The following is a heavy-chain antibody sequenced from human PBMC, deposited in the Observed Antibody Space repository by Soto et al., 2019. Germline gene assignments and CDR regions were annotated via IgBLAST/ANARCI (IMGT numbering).Heavy chain of an antibody. D-gene: IGHD2-15*01. Sequence: PGGSLRLSCAASGFTFSSYSMSWVRQAPGKGLEWVSSISSSSSYIYYADSVKGRFTISRDNAKNSLYLQMNSLRAEDTAVYYCARDPVAAVDYWGQGTLVTVSS. CDR2: ISSSSSYI. CDR1: GFTFSSYS. V-gene: IGHV3-21*01. J-gene: IGHJ4*02. CDR3: ARDPVAAVDY.